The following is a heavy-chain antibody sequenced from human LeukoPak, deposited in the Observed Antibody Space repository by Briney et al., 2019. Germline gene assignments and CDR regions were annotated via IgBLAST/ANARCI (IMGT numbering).Heavy chain of an antibody. CDR3: ARETPYSGSYSGMDV. Sequence: GGSLRLSCAAPGFTVSSNYMSWVRQAPGKGLEWVSVIYSGGSTYYADSVKGRFTISRDNSKNTLYLQMNSLRTEDTAVYYCARETPYSGSYSGMDVWGQGTTVTVSS. CDR1: GFTVSSNY. V-gene: IGHV3-53*01. CDR2: IYSGGST. J-gene: IGHJ6*02. D-gene: IGHD1-26*01.